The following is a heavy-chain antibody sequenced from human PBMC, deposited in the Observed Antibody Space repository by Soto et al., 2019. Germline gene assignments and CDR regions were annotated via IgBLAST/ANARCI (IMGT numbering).Heavy chain of an antibody. D-gene: IGHD6-13*01. CDR3: ARRVAAAAPYFDY. V-gene: IGHV4-39*01. CDR1: GGSISSSSYY. J-gene: IGHJ4*02. Sequence: SETLSLTCTVSGGSISSSSYYWGWIRQPPGKGLEWIGSIYYSGSTYYNPSLKSRVTISVDTSKNQFSLKLSSVTAADTAVYYCARRVAAAAPYFDYWGQGTLVTVSS. CDR2: IYYSGST.